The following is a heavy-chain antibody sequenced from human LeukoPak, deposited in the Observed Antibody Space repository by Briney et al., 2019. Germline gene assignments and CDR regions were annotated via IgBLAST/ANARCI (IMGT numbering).Heavy chain of an antibody. CDR3: ARDHSDTMIVVDQEGAFDI. D-gene: IGHD3-22*01. CDR2: ISSSSSYI. J-gene: IGHJ3*02. V-gene: IGHV3-21*01. CDR1: GFTFSSYS. Sequence: GGSLRLSCAASGFTFSSYSMNWVRQAPGKGLEWVSSISSSSSYIYYADSVKGRFTISRDNAKNSLYLQTNSLRAEDTAVYYCARDHSDTMIVVDQEGAFDIWGQGTMVTVSS.